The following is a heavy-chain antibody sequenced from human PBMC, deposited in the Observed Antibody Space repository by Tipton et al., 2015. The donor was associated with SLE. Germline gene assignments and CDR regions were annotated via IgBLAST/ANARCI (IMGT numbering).Heavy chain of an antibody. D-gene: IGHD2-8*02. CDR1: GGSIDTENFY. V-gene: IGHV4-39*07. CDR3: ARHGILTLVVYF. J-gene: IGHJ4*02. CDR2: IYSSGTT. Sequence: TLSLTCTVSGGSIDTENFYWGWIRQPPGKGLEWIGSIYSSGTTKHNPSLKSRVTISLDTSKNQFSLKLSSVTAADTAVYYCARHGILTLVVYFWGQGTLVSVSS.